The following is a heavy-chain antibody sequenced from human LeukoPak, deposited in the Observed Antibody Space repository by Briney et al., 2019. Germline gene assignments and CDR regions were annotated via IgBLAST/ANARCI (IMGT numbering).Heavy chain of an antibody. Sequence: GGSLRLSCAASGFTFSSYSMNWVRQAPGKGLEWVSSIDPSSYYIYYGDSVKGQSAISRDNAKNSLYLQINSLRAEDTAVYYCARVSGRLERQSDLDFWGQGTLVTVSS. D-gene: IGHD1-1*01. CDR2: IDPSSYYI. J-gene: IGHJ4*02. CDR3: ARVSGRLERQSDLDF. V-gene: IGHV3-21*01. CDR1: GFTFSSYS.